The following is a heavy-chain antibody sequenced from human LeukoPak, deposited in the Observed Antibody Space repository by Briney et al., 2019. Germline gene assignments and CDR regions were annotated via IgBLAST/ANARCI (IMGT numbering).Heavy chain of an antibody. Sequence: GGSLRLSCAASGFTFSGSAMHWVRQASGKGLEWVGRIRSKANSYATAYAASVKGRFTISRDDSKNTAYLQTNSLKTEDTAVYYCTRPDQEADHHDSSGYYSNWGQGTLVTVSS. CDR2: IRSKANSYAT. V-gene: IGHV3-73*01. D-gene: IGHD3-22*01. J-gene: IGHJ4*02. CDR1: GFTFSGSA. CDR3: TRPDQEADHHDSSGYYSN.